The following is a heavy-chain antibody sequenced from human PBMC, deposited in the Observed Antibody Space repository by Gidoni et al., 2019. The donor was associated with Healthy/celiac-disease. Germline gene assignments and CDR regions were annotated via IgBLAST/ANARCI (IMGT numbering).Heavy chain of an antibody. CDR2: INPNGGGT. J-gene: IGHJ4*02. CDR3: ARAVTAYGSDY. V-gene: IGHV1-2*02. D-gene: IGHD2-21*02. Sequence: QVQLLKSGAEVRRPRAPAKASRKASGYTFTGYHMHWVRQAPGQGPEWVGWINPNGGGTNYAQKFQGRVTMTRDTSISTAYMELSRLRSDDTAVYYCARAVTAYGSDYWGQGTLVTVSS. CDR1: GYTFTGYH.